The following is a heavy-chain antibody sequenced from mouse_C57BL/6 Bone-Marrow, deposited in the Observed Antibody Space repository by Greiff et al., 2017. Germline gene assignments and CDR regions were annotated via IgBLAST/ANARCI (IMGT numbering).Heavy chain of an antibody. CDR3: ERGIYDDFTWFAY. Sequence: QVQLQQSGAELARPGASVKLSCKASGYTFTSYCISWVKQRTGQGLEWIGEIYPRSGNTYYNEKFKGKATLTADKSSSTAYMELRSLTSEASAVYVCERGIYDDFTWFAYWGQGTLVTVSA. J-gene: IGHJ3*01. CDR2: IYPRSGNT. D-gene: IGHD2-4*01. V-gene: IGHV1-81*01. CDR1: GYTFTSYC.